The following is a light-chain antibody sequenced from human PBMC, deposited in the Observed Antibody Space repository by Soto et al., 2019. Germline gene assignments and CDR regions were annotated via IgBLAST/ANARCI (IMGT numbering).Light chain of an antibody. CDR3: SSCTSSSTPVV. Sequence: QSALTQPASVSGSPGQSITISCTGTSSDVGGYNYVSWYQQHPGKAPKLMIYDVSNRPSGVSNRFSGSKSGNTASLTISGLQAEDEDDYYCSSCTSSSTPVVFGTGTKLTVL. CDR1: SSDVGGYNY. CDR2: DVS. V-gene: IGLV2-14*01. J-gene: IGLJ2*01.